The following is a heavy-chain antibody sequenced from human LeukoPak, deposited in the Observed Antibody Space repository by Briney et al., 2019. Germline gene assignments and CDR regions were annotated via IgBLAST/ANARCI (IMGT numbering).Heavy chain of an antibody. CDR2: IYYSGST. CDR1: GGSISSYY. D-gene: IGHD6-19*01. V-gene: IGHV4-59*08. J-gene: IGHJ5*02. Sequence: SETLSLTCTVSGGSISSYYWSWIRQPPGKGLEWIGYIYYSGSTNYNPSLKSRVTILVDTSKNQFSLKLSSVTAADTAVYYCARHVPEWLHTRNWFDPWGQGTLVTVSS. CDR3: ARHVPEWLHTRNWFDP.